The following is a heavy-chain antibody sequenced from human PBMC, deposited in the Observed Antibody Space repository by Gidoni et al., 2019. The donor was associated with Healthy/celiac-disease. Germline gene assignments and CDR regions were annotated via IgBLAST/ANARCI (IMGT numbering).Heavy chain of an antibody. CDR1: GYSFTSYW. Sequence: EVQLVQSGAELKKPGDSLKISCTGSGYSFTSYWIGWVRQMPGNGLEWMGIIYPGDSDTRYSPSFQGQVTISADKSISTAYLQWSSLKASDTAMYYCARRPGDYYDSSGDAFDIWGQGTMVTVSS. CDR2: IYPGDSDT. CDR3: ARRPGDYYDSSGDAFDI. D-gene: IGHD3-22*01. V-gene: IGHV5-51*01. J-gene: IGHJ3*02.